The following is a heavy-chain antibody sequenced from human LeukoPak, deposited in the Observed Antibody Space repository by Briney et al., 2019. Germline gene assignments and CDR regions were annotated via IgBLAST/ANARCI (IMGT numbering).Heavy chain of an antibody. CDR3: ARQLPYYHDSSGYYVFDY. D-gene: IGHD3-22*01. V-gene: IGHV3-33*01. Sequence: GGSLRLSCAASGFTFSSYGMHWVRQAPGKGLEWVAVIWCDGSNKYYADSVKGRFTVSRDNSKNTLYLQMNSLRAEDTAVYYCARQLPYYHDSSGYYVFDYWGQGTLVTVSS. J-gene: IGHJ4*02. CDR2: IWCDGSNK. CDR1: GFTFSSYG.